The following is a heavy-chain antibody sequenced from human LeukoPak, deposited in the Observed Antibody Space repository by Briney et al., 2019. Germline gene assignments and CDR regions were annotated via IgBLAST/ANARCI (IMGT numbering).Heavy chain of an antibody. J-gene: IGHJ6*02. CDR3: ARDSGYDRGWFDDGMDG. Sequence: SQTLSLTCTLSGDSMRSYYWSWIRQAPGKGLEWHGHMEERGDSSYNPGLKGRGSISLETSKDQLSLELRSVAPADTGVYYCARDSGYDRGWFDDGMDGWGRGTTVTVCS. V-gene: IGHV4-59*01. CDR1: GDSMRSYY. D-gene: IGHD5-12*01. CDR2: MEERGDS.